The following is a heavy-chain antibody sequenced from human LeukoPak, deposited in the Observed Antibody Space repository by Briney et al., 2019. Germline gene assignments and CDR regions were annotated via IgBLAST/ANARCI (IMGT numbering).Heavy chain of an antibody. CDR1: GFTVSYNY. CDR2: ISGDGTTT. D-gene: IGHD6-13*01. J-gene: IGHJ4*02. CDR3: TRVRSSSWYDY. Sequence: GGSLRLSCAASGFTVSYNYMSWVRQAPGKGLEWVSRISGDGTTTTYADSVKGRFTISRDNAKNTLFLQMNSLRVDDTAVYYCTRVRSSSWYDYWGQGALVTVSS. V-gene: IGHV3-74*01.